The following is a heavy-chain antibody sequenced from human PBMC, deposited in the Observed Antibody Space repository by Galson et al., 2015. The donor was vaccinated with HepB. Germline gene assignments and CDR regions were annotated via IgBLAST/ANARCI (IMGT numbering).Heavy chain of an antibody. Sequence: CAASGFTLSSYSMNWVRQAPGKGLEWVSYISGSSSDIYYADSVKGRLTISRDNAKNSLYLQMNSLRVEDTAVYYCARAYSSSWFFDYWGQGTLVTVSS. V-gene: IGHV3-21*01. CDR3: ARAYSSSWFFDY. J-gene: IGHJ4*02. CDR2: ISGSSSDI. D-gene: IGHD6-13*01. CDR1: GFTLSSYS.